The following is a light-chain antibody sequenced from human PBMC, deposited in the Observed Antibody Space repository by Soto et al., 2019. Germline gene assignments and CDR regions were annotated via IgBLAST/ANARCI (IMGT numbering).Light chain of an antibody. CDR3: QQSYSTPPT. J-gene: IGKJ2*01. CDR1: QSMSSY. CDR2: AAS. V-gene: IGKV1-39*01. Sequence: DIQMTQSPSSLSASVGDRVTITCRASQSMSSYLNWYQQKPGKAPKLLIYAASSLQSGVPSRFSGSGSGTDFNLTISSLQPEDFATYYCQQSYSTPPTFGQGTKLEIK.